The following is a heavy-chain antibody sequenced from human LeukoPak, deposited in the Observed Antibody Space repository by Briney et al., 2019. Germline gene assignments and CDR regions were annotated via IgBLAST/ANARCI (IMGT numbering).Heavy chain of an antibody. D-gene: IGHD3-16*01. CDR3: ARWGALETIDY. J-gene: IGHJ4*02. Sequence: GGSLRLSCEASGFTFSDYYMSWIRQAPGKGLEWVSYISSSGSTIYYADSVKGRFTISRDNAKNSLYLRMNSLRAEDTAVYYCARWGALETIDYWGQGTLVTVSS. V-gene: IGHV3-11*01. CDR2: ISSSGSTI. CDR1: GFTFSDYY.